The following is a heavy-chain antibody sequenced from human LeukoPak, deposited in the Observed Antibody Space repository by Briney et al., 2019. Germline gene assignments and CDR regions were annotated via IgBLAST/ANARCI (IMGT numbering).Heavy chain of an antibody. J-gene: IGHJ6*03. D-gene: IGHD3-16*01. CDR2: IRYDGSNK. CDR1: GFTFSSYG. Sequence: GGTLRLSCAASGFTFSSYGMHWVRQAPGKGLEWVAFIRYDGSNKYYADSVKGRFTISRDNSKNTLYLQMNSLRAEDTAVYYCAKDSDYDYVWGTYSVDYMDVWGKGTTVTISS. CDR3: AKDSDYDYVWGTYSVDYMDV. V-gene: IGHV3-30*02.